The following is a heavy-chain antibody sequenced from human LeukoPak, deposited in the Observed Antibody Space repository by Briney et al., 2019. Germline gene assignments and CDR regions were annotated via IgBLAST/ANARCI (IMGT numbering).Heavy chain of an antibody. CDR1: GYSFTIYW. J-gene: IGHJ5*02. D-gene: IGHD2-2*01. CDR3: ARRHCSSNSCWYNWFDP. Sequence: GESLKIYCKGSGYSFTIYWIGWVRQMPGKGLEWMGIIYPGDSDTRYSPSFQGQVTISADKSISTAYLQWSSLKASDTAMYYCARRHCSSNSCWYNWFDPWGQGTLVTVSS. CDR2: IYPGDSDT. V-gene: IGHV5-51*01.